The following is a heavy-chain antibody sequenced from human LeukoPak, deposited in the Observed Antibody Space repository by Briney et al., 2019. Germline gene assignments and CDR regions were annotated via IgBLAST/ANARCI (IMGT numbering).Heavy chain of an antibody. J-gene: IGHJ6*03. Sequence: GGSLRLSCAASGFDFSIYAIDWVRQAPGRGLEWVSSISSGSSFQYYADSVKGRFTISRDNAKDSVYLQMNRLRAEDTAVYFCAREGDPPGFYYYHHLDVWGKGTTVTVSS. CDR1: GFDFSIYA. D-gene: IGHD3-16*01. V-gene: IGHV3-21*01. CDR2: ISSGSSFQ. CDR3: AREGDPPGFYYYHHLDV.